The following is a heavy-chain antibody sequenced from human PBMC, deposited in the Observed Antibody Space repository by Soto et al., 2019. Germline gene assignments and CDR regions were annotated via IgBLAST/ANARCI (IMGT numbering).Heavy chain of an antibody. CDR1: GGSISSYY. CDR3: ARGNYYGSGSYPGLYYYGMDV. J-gene: IGHJ6*02. D-gene: IGHD3-10*01. CDR2: IYYSGST. V-gene: IGHV4-59*01. Sequence: PXETLSLTGTVSGGSISSYYGSWIRQPPGKGLEWIGYIYYSGSTNYNPSLKSRVTISVDTSKNQFSLKLSSVTAADTAVYYCARGNYYGSGSYPGLYYYGMDVWGQGTTVTVSS.